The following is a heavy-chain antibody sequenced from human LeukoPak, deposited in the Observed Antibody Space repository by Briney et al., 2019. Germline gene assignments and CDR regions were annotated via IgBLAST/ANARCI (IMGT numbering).Heavy chain of an antibody. D-gene: IGHD6-19*01. CDR1: GFTFDGYN. J-gene: IGHJ4*02. CDR2: ISTSGRYI. CDR3: ARWLDGFTPLDF. V-gene: IGHV3-21*04. Sequence: GGSLRLSCAASGFTFDGYNFNWVPQAPGKGLEWVASISTSGRYIHYAGSVRGRFTISRDNRKNLVFLQMNSLRVEDTATYYCARWLDGFTPLDFWGQGALVTVSP.